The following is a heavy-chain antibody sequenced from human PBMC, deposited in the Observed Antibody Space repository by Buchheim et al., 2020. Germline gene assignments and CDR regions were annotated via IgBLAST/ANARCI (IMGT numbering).Heavy chain of an antibody. V-gene: IGHV3-30-3*01. CDR3: ARDEYCSGPICRFGMDV. CDR2: ISYEETNK. Sequence: QVQLVESGGGVVQPGRSLRLSCAASGFTFSNYAMHWVRQAPGKGLEWVAFISYEETNKYYADSVKGRFTISRDNSKNRLYLQMNTLRPEDTAVYYCARDEYCSGPICRFGMDVWGQGTT. CDR1: GFTFSNYA. J-gene: IGHJ6*02. D-gene: IGHD2-15*01.